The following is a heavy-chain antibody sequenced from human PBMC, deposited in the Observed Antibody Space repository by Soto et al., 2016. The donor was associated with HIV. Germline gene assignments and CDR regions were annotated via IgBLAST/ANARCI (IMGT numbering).Heavy chain of an antibody. D-gene: IGHD4-17*01. Sequence: QVQLQESGPRLVKPSQTLSLTCTVSGGSISSGAYYWNWIRQHPGKAWSGLVTSITVEAPITNPSLKSRVTISVDTSETQFSLKLTSVTAADTAVYYCAIGGFGDFGLDDWGQGPWSRLL. CDR1: GGSISSGAYY. J-gene: IGHJ4*02. CDR3: AIGGFGDFGLDD. CDR2: SITVEAP. V-gene: IGHV4-31*03.